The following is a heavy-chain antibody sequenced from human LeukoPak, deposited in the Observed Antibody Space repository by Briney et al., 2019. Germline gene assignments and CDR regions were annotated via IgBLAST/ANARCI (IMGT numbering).Heavy chain of an antibody. CDR1: GFTFSNYA. CDR3: ARGLMIRGVADY. V-gene: IGHV3-30*04. D-gene: IGHD3-10*01. CDR2: ILHDGSNK. Sequence: PGRSLRLSCAASGFTFSNYAMHWVRQAPGKGLERVAVILHDGSNKYADSVKGRFTISRDNSKNTLYLQMNSLRAEDTAVYYCARGLMIRGVADYWGQGTLVTVSS. J-gene: IGHJ4*02.